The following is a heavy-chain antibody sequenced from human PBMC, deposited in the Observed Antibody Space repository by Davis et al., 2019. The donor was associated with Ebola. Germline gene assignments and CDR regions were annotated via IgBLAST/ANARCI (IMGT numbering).Heavy chain of an antibody. CDR2: ISSSSSYI. D-gene: IGHD3-3*02. CDR3: ARDLAFLEWLLLAYFDY. Sequence: GGSLTLSCAASGFTFSSYSMNWVRQAPGTGLEWVSSISSSSSYIYYADSVKGRFTISRDNAKNSLYLQMNSLRAEDTAVYYCARDLAFLEWLLLAYFDYWGQGTLVTVSS. CDR1: GFTFSSYS. J-gene: IGHJ4*02. V-gene: IGHV3-21*01.